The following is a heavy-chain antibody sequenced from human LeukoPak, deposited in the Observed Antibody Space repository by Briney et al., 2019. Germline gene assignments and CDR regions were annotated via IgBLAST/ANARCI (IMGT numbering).Heavy chain of an antibody. V-gene: IGHV4-34*01. CDR3: ARGYSGYVIRYGMDV. Sequence: SETLSLTCAVYGGSFSGYYWSWIRQPPGKGLEWIGEINHSGGTNYNQSLKSRVTISVDTSKKQFSLKLSSVPAAATAVYYCARGYSGYVIRYGMDVWGQGTTVTVSS. J-gene: IGHJ6*02. CDR1: GGSFSGYY. D-gene: IGHD5-12*01. CDR2: INHSGGT.